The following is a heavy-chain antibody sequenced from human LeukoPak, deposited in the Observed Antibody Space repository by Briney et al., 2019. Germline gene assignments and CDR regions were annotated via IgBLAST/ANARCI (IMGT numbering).Heavy chain of an antibody. Sequence: ASVKVSCKASGYTFTGYYMHWVRQAPGQGLEWMGWINPNSGGPNYAQKFQGRVTMTRGTSISTAYMELSRLRSDDTAVYYCARDRSPAPGRSYGRGHFDYWGQGTLVTVSS. CDR3: ARDRSPAPGRSYGRGHFDY. J-gene: IGHJ4*02. CDR1: GYTFTGYY. V-gene: IGHV1-2*02. CDR2: INPNSGGP. D-gene: IGHD5-18*01.